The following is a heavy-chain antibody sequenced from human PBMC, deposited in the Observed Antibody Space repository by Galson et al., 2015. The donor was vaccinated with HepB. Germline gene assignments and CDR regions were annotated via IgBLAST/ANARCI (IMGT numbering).Heavy chain of an antibody. CDR1: GFTFSRYW. CDR3: ARDIPSHYYDSSGYSSKD. Sequence: SLRLSCAGSGFTFSRYWMHWVRQAPGKGLVWVSRINSDGSSTSYADSVKGRFTISRDNAKNTLYLQMNSLRAEDTAVYYCARDIPSHYYDSSGYSSKDWGQGTLVTVSS. J-gene: IGHJ4*02. CDR2: INSDGSST. V-gene: IGHV3-74*01. D-gene: IGHD3-22*01.